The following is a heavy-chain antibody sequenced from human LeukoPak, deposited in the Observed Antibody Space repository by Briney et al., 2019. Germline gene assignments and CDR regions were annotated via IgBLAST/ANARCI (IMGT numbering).Heavy chain of an antibody. CDR2: IYTSGST. CDR3: ARDLLDYYDSSGYFDY. D-gene: IGHD3-22*01. J-gene: IGHJ4*02. V-gene: IGHV4-61*02. Sequence: SETLSLTCTVSGGSISSGSYYWSWIRHPAGKGLEWIGRIYTSGSTNYNPSLKSRVTISVDTSKNQFSLKLSSVTAADTAVYYCARDLLDYYDSSGYFDYWGQGTLVTVSS. CDR1: GGSISSGSYY.